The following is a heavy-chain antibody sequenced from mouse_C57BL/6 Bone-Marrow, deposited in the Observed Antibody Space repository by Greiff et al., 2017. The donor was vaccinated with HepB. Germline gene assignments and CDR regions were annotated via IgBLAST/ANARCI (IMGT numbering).Heavy chain of an antibody. Sequence: VQLQQSGPELVKPGASVKISCKASGYSFTSYYIHWVKQRPGQGLEWIGWIYPGSGNTNYNEKFKSKATLTVDKSSSTAYMQLSSLTSEDSAVYYCAREYYTLDYWGQGTTLTVSS. CDR2: IYPGSGNT. CDR1: GYSFTSYY. CDR3: AREYYTLDY. D-gene: IGHD2-12*01. J-gene: IGHJ2*01. V-gene: IGHV1-66*01.